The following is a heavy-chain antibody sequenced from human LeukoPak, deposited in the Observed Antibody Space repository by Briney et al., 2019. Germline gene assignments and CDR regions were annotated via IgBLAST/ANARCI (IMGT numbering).Heavy chain of an antibody. CDR2: IYTSGST. Sequence: SETLSLTCTVSGGSISSYYWSWIRQPAGKGLEWIGRIYTSGSTNYNPSLKSRVTMSVDTSKNQLSLKLSSVTAADTAVYYCASGSYFGAFDIWGQGTMVTVSS. CDR3: ASGSYFGAFDI. D-gene: IGHD1-26*01. CDR1: GGSISSYY. J-gene: IGHJ3*02. V-gene: IGHV4-4*07.